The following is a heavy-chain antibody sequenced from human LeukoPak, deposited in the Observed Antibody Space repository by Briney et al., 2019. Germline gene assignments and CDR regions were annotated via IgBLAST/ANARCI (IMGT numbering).Heavy chain of an antibody. J-gene: IGHJ4*02. CDR3: ARDQGIAAYLFDY. D-gene: IGHD6-13*01. Sequence: GGSLRLSCAASGFTFSSYAMHWVRQAPGKGLEWVAVISYDGSNKYYADSVKGRFTISRDNSKNPLYLQMNSLRAEDTAVYCCARDQGIAAYLFDYWGQGTLVTVSS. V-gene: IGHV3-30-3*01. CDR2: ISYDGSNK. CDR1: GFTFSSYA.